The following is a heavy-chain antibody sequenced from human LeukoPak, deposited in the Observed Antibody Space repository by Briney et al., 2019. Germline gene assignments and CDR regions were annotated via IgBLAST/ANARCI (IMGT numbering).Heavy chain of an antibody. Sequence: GGSLRLSCAASGFTFSSYGMHWVRQAPGKGLEWVAFIRYDGSNKYYEDSVKGRFTISRDNSKNTLYLRMNSLRAEDTAVYYCAKAVMYYYDSSGYPTDYWGQGTLVTVSS. CDR2: IRYDGSNK. D-gene: IGHD3-22*01. CDR1: GFTFSSYG. J-gene: IGHJ4*02. V-gene: IGHV3-30*02. CDR3: AKAVMYYYDSSGYPTDY.